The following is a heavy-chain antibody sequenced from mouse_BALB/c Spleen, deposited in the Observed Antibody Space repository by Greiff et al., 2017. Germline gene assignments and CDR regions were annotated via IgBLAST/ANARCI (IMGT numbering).Heavy chain of an antibody. D-gene: IGHD2-4*01. V-gene: IGHV1-12*01. J-gene: IGHJ4*01. Sequence: QVQLQQPGAELVKPGASVKMSCKASGYTFTSYNMHWVKQTPGQGLEWIGAIYPGNGDTSYNQKFKGKATLTADKSSSTAYMQLSSLTSEDSAVYYCARTEDYDGDYYAMDYWGQGTSVTVSS. CDR3: ARTEDYDGDYYAMDY. CDR1: GYTFTSYN. CDR2: IYPGNGDT.